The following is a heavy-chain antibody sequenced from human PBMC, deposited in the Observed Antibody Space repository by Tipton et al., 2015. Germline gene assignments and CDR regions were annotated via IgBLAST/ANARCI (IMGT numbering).Heavy chain of an antibody. Sequence: GSLRLSCAASGFTFSDYSINWVRQAPGKGLEWVASISGSSSYIFYTDSVRGRFTISRDNAKNSLYLQMNSLRDDDTAVYYCARDDGDYVLGEFDYWGQGTLVAVSS. CDR2: ISGSSSYI. CDR1: GFTFSDYS. CDR3: ARDDGDYVLGEFDY. V-gene: IGHV3-21*01. J-gene: IGHJ4*02. D-gene: IGHD4-17*01.